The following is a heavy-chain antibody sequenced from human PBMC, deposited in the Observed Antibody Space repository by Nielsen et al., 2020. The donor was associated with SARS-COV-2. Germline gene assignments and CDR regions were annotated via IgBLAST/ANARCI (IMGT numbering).Heavy chain of an antibody. CDR3: ARGRESYDYVWGSYRYRGYYFDY. J-gene: IGHJ4*02. CDR1: GYTFTSYY. D-gene: IGHD3-16*02. CDR2: INPSGGST. Sequence: ASVKVSCKASGYTFTSYYMHWVRQAPGQGLEWMGIINPSGGSTSYAQKFQGRLTMTRNTSISTAYMELSSLRSEDTAVYYCARGRESYDYVWGSYRYRGYYFDYWGQGTLVTVSS. V-gene: IGHV1-46*01.